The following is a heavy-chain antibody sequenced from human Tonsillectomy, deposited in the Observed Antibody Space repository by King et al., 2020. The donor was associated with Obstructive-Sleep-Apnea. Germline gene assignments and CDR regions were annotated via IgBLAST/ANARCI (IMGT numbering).Heavy chain of an antibody. V-gene: IGHV4-30-4*07. CDR3: VRGHYTFDF. CDR2: GYYPGSA. J-gene: IGHJ4*02. D-gene: IGHD4-11*01. CDR1: GGSISSGGYS. Sequence: QLQESGPGLVKPSQTLSLTCAVSGGSISSGGYSWSWIQQPPGKGLEWIGYGYYPGSAYPNPSLKSRVTISVDKSKNQFSLNLGSVTAADTAVYYCVRGHYTFDFWGQGTLVTVSS.